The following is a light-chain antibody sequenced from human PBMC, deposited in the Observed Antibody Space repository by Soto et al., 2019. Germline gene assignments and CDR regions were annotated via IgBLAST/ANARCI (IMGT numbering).Light chain of an antibody. CDR2: GAS. J-gene: IGKJ1*01. CDR3: QQYNNWPWT. V-gene: IGKV3D-15*01. CDR1: QAVTSKF. Sequence: EIVLTQSPGTLSLSPGDEATLSCKASQAVTSKFLAWYQQKPGQPPRLLILGASTRATGIADRFSGSGSATEFTLTISSLQSEDFAVYYCQQYNNWPWTFGQGTKVDI.